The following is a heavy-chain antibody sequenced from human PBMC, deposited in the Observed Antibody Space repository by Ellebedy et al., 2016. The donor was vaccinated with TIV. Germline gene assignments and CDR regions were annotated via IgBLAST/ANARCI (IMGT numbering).Heavy chain of an antibody. CDR2: ISGDGVNT. J-gene: IGHJ4*02. V-gene: IGHV3-23*01. CDR3: AKGSSSGFNYDRVGFQY. D-gene: IGHD3-22*01. Sequence: GGSLRLSCAASGFTFGSFAVHWVRQAPGKGLEWLSVISGDGVNTYSAASVKGRFTITRDNFKNTLFLQVNRLRAEDTAVDYCAKGSSSGFNYDRVGFQYWGQGTLVTVSS. CDR1: GFTFGSFA.